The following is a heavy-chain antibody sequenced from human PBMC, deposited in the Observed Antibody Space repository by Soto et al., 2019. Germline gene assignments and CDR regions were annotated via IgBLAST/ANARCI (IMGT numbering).Heavy chain of an antibody. D-gene: IGHD2-21*02. Sequence: ASVKVSCKASGYTFTSYAMHWVRQAPGQRLEWMGWINAGNGNTKYSQKFQGRVTITRDTSASTAYMELSSLRTEDTAVYYCAIGGGDCYRPWCYGMDVWGQVTTVTVSS. CDR1: GYTFTSYA. V-gene: IGHV1-3*01. CDR3: AIGGGDCYRPWCYGMDV. CDR2: INAGNGNT. J-gene: IGHJ6*02.